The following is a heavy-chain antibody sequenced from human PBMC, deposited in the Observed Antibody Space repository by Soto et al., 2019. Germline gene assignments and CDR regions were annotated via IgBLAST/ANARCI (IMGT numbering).Heavy chain of an antibody. J-gene: IGHJ4*02. V-gene: IGHV4-39*01. D-gene: IGHD3-16*01. CDR1: GGSISSIIYY. CDR2: IYYSGST. CDR3: ARHANYDYIWGSYTGFDY. Sequence: SDTLXLTCTVSGGSISSIIYYWGWIRQPPGKGLEWIGSIYYSGSTYYNPSLKSRVTISVDTSKNQFSLKLSSVTAADTAVYYCARHANYDYIWGSYTGFDYWGQGTLVTVSS.